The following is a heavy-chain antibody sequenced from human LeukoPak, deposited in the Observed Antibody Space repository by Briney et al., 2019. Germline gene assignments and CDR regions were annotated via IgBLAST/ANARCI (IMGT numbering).Heavy chain of an antibody. Sequence: PSETLCLTCAVYGGSFSGYYWSWIRQPPGKGLEWIGEINHSGSTNYNPSLKSRVTISVDTSKNQFSLKLSSVTAADTAVYYCARGDGYNQARQFDYWGQGTLVTVSS. V-gene: IGHV4-34*01. CDR2: INHSGST. CDR3: ARGDGYNQARQFDY. CDR1: GGSFSGYY. D-gene: IGHD5-24*01. J-gene: IGHJ4*02.